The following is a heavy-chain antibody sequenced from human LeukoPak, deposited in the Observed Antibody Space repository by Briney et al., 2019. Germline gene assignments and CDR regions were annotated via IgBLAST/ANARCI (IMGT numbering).Heavy chain of an antibody. CDR2: MNPNSGST. D-gene: IGHD5-12*01. J-gene: IGHJ4*02. Sequence: ASVKASCKASGYAFTSYDINWVRQATGQGLEWMGWMNPNSGSTGYAQKFQGRVTITRNTSISTAYMELSGLRSEDTAVYYCARGRSTGYPHYFEYWGQGTLVTVSS. CDR1: GYAFTSYD. CDR3: ARGRSTGYPHYFEY. V-gene: IGHV1-8*03.